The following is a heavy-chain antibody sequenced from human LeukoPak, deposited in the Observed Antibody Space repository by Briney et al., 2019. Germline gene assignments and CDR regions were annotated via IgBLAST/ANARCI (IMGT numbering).Heavy chain of an antibody. CDR3: ARDPPSSWLSEPSFDY. D-gene: IGHD6-13*01. Sequence: GGSLRLSCAASGFTFSSYAMNWVRQAPGKGLEWVSSISSSSSYIYYADSVKGRFTISRDNAKNSLYLQMNSLRAEDTAEYYCARDPPSSWLSEPSFDYWGQGTLVTVSS. J-gene: IGHJ4*02. V-gene: IGHV3-21*01. CDR1: GFTFSSYA. CDR2: ISSSSSYI.